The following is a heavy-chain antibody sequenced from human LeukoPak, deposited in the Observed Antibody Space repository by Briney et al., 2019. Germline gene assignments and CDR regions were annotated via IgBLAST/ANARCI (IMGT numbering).Heavy chain of an antibody. D-gene: IGHD2-15*01. CDR2: INSDGSIT. Sequence: GGSLRLSCASSGFTFSSYWMHWVRQAPGKGLVWVSRINSDGSITSYADSVKGRFTISRDNAKSTLYLQMNRLRAEDTAVYYCARSCSGGSCSQMGTLHWGQGTLVTVSS. J-gene: IGHJ4*02. V-gene: IGHV3-74*01. CDR1: GFTFSSYW. CDR3: ARSCSGGSCSQMGTLH.